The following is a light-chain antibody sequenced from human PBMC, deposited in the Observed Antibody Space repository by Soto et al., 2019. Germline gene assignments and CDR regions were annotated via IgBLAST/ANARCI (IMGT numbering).Light chain of an antibody. Sequence: EIVMTQSPATLSVSPGERATLSCRASQSVGSDLAWYQQKPGQAPRLLIYGASSRATGIPDRFSGSGSGTDFTLTISSLEPEDVAVYYCQQYEAVVTFGQGTKVDIK. V-gene: IGKV3D-15*01. J-gene: IGKJ1*01. CDR2: GAS. CDR1: QSVGSD. CDR3: QQYEAVVT.